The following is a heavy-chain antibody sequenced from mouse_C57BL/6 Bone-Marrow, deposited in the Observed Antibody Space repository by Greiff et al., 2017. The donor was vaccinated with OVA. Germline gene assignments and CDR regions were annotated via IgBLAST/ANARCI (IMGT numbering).Heavy chain of an antibody. J-gene: IGHJ2*01. CDR2: IYPRSGNT. D-gene: IGHD2-5*01. CDR3: ARDRFYSNYLDY. Sequence: VKLQESGAELARPGASVKLSCKASGYTFTSYGISWVKQRTGQGLEWIGEIYPRSGNTYYNEKFKGKATLTADKSSSTAYMELRSLTSEDSAVYFCARDRFYSNYLDYWGQGTTLTVSS. CDR1: GYTFTSYG. V-gene: IGHV1-81*01.